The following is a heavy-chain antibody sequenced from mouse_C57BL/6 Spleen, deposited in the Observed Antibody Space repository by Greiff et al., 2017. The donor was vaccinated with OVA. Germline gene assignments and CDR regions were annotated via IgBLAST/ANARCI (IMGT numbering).Heavy chain of an antibody. D-gene: IGHD2-1*01. V-gene: IGHV5-6*01. CDR2: ISSGGSYT. Sequence: EVQRVESGGDLVKPGGSLKLSCAASGFTFSSYGMSWVRQTPDKRLEWVATISSGGSYTYYPDSVKGRFTISRDNAKNTLYLQMSSLKSEDTAMYYCARIYYGNYFDYWGQGTTLTVSS. CDR3: ARIYYGNYFDY. J-gene: IGHJ2*01. CDR1: GFTFSSYG.